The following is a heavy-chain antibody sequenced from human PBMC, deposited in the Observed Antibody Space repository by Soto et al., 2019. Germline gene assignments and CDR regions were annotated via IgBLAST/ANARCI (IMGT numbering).Heavy chain of an antibody. CDR1: GFTFSSYG. J-gene: IGHJ5*02. V-gene: IGHV3-30*18. D-gene: IGHD2-2*01. CDR3: AKDGWQYHPHRGWFDP. Sequence: QVQLVESGGGVVQPGRSLRLSCAASGFTFSSYGMHWVRQAPGKGLEWVAVISYDGSNKYYADSVKGRFTISRDNSKNTLYLQMNSLRAEDTAVYYCAKDGWQYHPHRGWFDPWGQGTLVTVSS. CDR2: ISYDGSNK.